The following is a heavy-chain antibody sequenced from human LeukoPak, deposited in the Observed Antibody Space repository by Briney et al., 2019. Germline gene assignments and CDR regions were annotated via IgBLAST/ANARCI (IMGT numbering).Heavy chain of an antibody. J-gene: IGHJ6*02. CDR3: ARLGAYYYYGMDV. CDR2: ISYDGSNK. D-gene: IGHD1-26*01. CDR1: GSTFSSYG. Sequence: GGSLRLSCAASGSTFSSYGMHWVRQAPGKGLEWVAVISYDGSNKYYADSVKGRFTISRDNSKNTLYLQMNSLRAEDTAVYYCARLGAYYYYGMDVWGQGTTVTVSS. V-gene: IGHV3-30*03.